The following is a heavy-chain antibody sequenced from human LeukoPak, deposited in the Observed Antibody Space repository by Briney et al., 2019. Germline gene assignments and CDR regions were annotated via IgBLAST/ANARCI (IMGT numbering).Heavy chain of an antibody. J-gene: IGHJ3*02. CDR2: ISGSGGST. Sequence: GGSLRLSCAASGLSFSSFAMSWVRQAPGKGLEWVSAISGSGGSTYYADSVKGRFTISRDNSKNTLYLQMNSLRAEDTAVYYCAKERAGTFAFDIWGQGTMVTVSS. D-gene: IGHD6-19*01. CDR1: GLSFSSFA. CDR3: AKERAGTFAFDI. V-gene: IGHV3-23*01.